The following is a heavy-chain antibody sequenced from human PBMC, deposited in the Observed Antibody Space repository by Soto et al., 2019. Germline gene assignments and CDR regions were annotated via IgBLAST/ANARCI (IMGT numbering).Heavy chain of an antibody. CDR2: INPSGGST. V-gene: IGHV1-46*03. Sequence: QVQLVQSGAEVKKPGASVKVSCKASGYTFTSYYMHWVRQAPGQGLEWMGIINPSGGSTSYAQKFQGRVTMTRDTSTSTVYMELSRLRSEDTAVYYCARDVLRYFDWLLPDTWGQGTLVTVSS. CDR3: ARDVLRYFDWLLPDT. J-gene: IGHJ5*02. D-gene: IGHD3-9*01. CDR1: GYTFTSYY.